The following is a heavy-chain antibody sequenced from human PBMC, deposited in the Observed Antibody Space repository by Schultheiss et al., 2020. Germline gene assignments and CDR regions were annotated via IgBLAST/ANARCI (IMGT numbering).Heavy chain of an antibody. CDR2: INWNGGST. CDR3: ASRRYYFDY. V-gene: IGHV3-20*04. Sequence: GGSLRLSCAASGFTFDDYGMSWVRQAPGKGLEWVSGINWNGGSTGYADSVKGRFTISRDNAKNTLYLQMNNLGADDTAVYYCASRRYYFDYWGQGIVVTVSS. J-gene: IGHJ4*02. CDR1: GFTFDDYG.